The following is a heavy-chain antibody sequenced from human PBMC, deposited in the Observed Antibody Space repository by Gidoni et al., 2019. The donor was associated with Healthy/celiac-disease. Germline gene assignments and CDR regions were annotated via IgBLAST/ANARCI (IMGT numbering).Heavy chain of an antibody. CDR2: IWNDGSNK. Sequence: QVQLVESGGGVVQPGRSLRLSCAASGFTFSSYGMHWVRQAPGKGLEWVAVIWNDGSNKYYADSVKGRFTISRDNSKNTLYLQMNSLRAEDTAVYYCATLRDEVVSSGHHDAFDIWGQGTMVTVSS. V-gene: IGHV3-33*01. D-gene: IGHD3-22*01. J-gene: IGHJ3*02. CDR1: GFTFSSYG. CDR3: ATLRDEVVSSGHHDAFDI.